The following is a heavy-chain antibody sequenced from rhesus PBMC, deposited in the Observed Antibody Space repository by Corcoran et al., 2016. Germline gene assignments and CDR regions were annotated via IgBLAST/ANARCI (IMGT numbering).Heavy chain of an antibody. CDR2: IYGSGGGT. CDR3: ARDHYEDDYGYYYTLDY. Sequence: QVQLQESGPGLVKPSETLSLTCAVSGGSISDDYYWSWIRQPPGKGLAWIGYIYGSGGGTNYNPSLKNRVTSSIAPAKNQFSRKLSSVTAADTAVYYCARDHYEDDYGYYYTLDYWGQGVLVTVSS. J-gene: IGHJ4*01. CDR1: GGSISDDYY. D-gene: IGHD3-9*01. V-gene: IGHV4-106*01.